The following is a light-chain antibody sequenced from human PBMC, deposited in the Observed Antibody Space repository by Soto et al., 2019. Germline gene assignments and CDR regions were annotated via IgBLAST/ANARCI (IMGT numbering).Light chain of an antibody. Sequence: ALTQPPSASGTPGQRVTISCSGSSSNIGSNYVYWYQQLPGTAPKLLIYRNNQRPSGVPDRFSGSKSGTSASLAITELRSEDEADYYCAAWDDSLSANFVFGTGTKVTVL. CDR3: AAWDDSLSANFV. J-gene: IGLJ1*01. V-gene: IGLV1-47*01. CDR1: SSNIGSNY. CDR2: RNN.